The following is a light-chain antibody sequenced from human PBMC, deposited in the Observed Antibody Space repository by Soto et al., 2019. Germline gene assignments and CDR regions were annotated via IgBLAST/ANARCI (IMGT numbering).Light chain of an antibody. J-gene: IGKJ4*01. V-gene: IGKV1-39*01. CDR1: QSISSY. CDR3: QLSYSTPLT. CDR2: AAS. Sequence: DIQVPQSTSCLSASVADRVTITCRARQSISSYLYWWQQKPGEPPKHLIYAASSLQSGVPSRFCGSGSGTDFTLIISSLQPEDFATYYCQLSYSTPLTFGGGTKVDNK.